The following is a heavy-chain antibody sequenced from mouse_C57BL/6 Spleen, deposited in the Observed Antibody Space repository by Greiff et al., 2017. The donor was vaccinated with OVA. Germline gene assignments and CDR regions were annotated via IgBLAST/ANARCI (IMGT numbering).Heavy chain of an antibody. J-gene: IGHJ4*01. CDR1: GYTFTSYW. V-gene: IGHV1-53*01. CDR3: ASERITTVVARAMDY. D-gene: IGHD1-1*01. Sequence: QVQLQQPGTELVKPGASVKLSCKASGYTFTSYWMHWVKQRPGQGLEWIGNINPSNGGTNYNEKFKSKATLTVDKSSSTAYMQLSSLTSEDSAVYYCASERITTVVARAMDYWGQGTSVTVSS. CDR2: INPSNGGT.